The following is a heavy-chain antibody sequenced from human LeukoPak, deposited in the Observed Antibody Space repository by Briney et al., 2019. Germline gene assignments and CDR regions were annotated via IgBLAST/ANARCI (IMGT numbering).Heavy chain of an antibody. D-gene: IGHD3-10*01. CDR3: VKVWFGEILLDY. V-gene: IGHV3-23*01. Sequence: PGGSLRLSCVASGFTFSSYAMSWVRQAPGKGLGWVSGISDSGRSTFYADSVKGRFTISRDNSKNTLYLQMNSLRGEDTALYYCVKVWFGEILLDYWGQGTLVTVSS. CDR1: GFTFSSYA. CDR2: ISDSGRST. J-gene: IGHJ4*02.